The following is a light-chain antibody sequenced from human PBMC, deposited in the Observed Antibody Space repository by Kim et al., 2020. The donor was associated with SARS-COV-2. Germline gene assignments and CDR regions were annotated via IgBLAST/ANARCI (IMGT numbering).Light chain of an antibody. CDR3: LLYYGGAQV. V-gene: IGLV7-43*01. Sequence: PGGPVTLPCASSTGAVTSGNYPNWFQQKPGQAPRALIYTTVNKHSWTPARFSGSLLGGKAALTLSGVQPEDEADYYCLLYYGGAQVFGGGTQLTVL. CDR1: TGAVTSGNY. J-gene: IGLJ2*01. CDR2: TTV.